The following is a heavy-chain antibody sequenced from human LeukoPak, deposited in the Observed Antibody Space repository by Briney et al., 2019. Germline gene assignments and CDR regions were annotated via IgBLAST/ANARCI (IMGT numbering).Heavy chain of an antibody. D-gene: IGHD1-1*01. J-gene: IGHJ5*02. CDR1: GFTVSSNY. CDR3: ARESERLIGTFDP. V-gene: IGHV3-53*01. CDR2: IYSGGST. Sequence: PGGSLRLSCAASGFTVSSNYMSWVRRAPGKGLEWVSVIYSGGSTYYADSVKGRFTISRDNSKNTLYLQMNSLRAEDTAVYYCARESERLIGTFDPWGQGTLVTVSS.